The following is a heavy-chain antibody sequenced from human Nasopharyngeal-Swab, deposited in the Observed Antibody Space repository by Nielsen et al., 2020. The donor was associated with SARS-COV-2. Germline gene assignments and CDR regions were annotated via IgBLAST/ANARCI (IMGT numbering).Heavy chain of an antibody. CDR2: INTNTGNP. V-gene: IGHV7-4-1*02. Sequence: ASVKVSCKASGYSFTSFAMNWVRQAPGQGLEWMGWINTNTGNPAYAQDFTGRFVFSLDTSVNTAYLQISSLKAEDTAVYHCARGGYYYDSSGYSLFYFDYWGQGSLVTVSS. CDR3: ARGGYYYDSSGYSLFYFDY. CDR1: GYSFTSFA. D-gene: IGHD3-22*01. J-gene: IGHJ4*02.